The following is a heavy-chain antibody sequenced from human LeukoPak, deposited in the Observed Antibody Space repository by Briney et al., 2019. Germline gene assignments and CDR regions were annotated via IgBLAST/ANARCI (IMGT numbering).Heavy chain of an antibody. CDR1: GFTFSSYW. CDR2: IKEDGGEK. V-gene: IGHV3-7*01. D-gene: IGHD3-9*01. Sequence: PGGSLRLSCAASGFTFSSYWMTWVRQAPGKGLEWVASIKEDGGEKYNVDSVKGRFTSSRDNAKNSLYLQMNSLTAEDTGVYYCARDYGYSNDWFGAPFDYWGQGTLVTVSS. CDR3: ARDYGYSNDWFGAPFDY. J-gene: IGHJ4*02.